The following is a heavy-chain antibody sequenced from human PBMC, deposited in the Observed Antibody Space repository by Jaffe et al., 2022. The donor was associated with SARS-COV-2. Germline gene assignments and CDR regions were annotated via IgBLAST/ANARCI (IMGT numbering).Heavy chain of an antibody. D-gene: IGHD6-19*01. CDR3: ARVGFLLHSSGPIMD. V-gene: IGHV3-64*01. CDR2: ISSNGGST. J-gene: IGHJ4*02. Sequence: EVQLVESGGGLVQPGGSLRLSCAASGFTFSSYAMHWVRQAPGKGLEYVSAISSNGGSTYYANSVKGRFTISRDNSKNTLYLQMGSLRAEDMAVYYCARVGFLLHSSGPIMDWGQGTLVTVSS. CDR1: GFTFSSYA.